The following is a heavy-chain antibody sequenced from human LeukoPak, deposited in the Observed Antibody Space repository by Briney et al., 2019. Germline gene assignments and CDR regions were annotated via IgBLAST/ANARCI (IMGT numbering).Heavy chain of an antibody. Sequence: GSSVKVSCKASGGTFTSYAISWVRQAPGQGLEWMGGIIPILGTANYAQKFQGRVTITADGSTSTAYLELRSLRSDDTAVYYCAREVGRGFDYWGQGTLVTVSS. J-gene: IGHJ4*02. CDR3: AREVGRGFDY. V-gene: IGHV1-69*01. CDR2: IIPILGTA. D-gene: IGHD1-26*01. CDR1: GGTFTSYA.